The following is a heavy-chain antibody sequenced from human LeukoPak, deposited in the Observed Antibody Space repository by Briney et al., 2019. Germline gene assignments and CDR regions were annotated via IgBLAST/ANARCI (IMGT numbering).Heavy chain of an antibody. D-gene: IGHD3-9*01. V-gene: IGHV3-66*01. CDR2: IYSGGTT. J-gene: IGHJ4*02. Sequence: GGSLRLSCAASGFTVSSSYMSWVRQPPGKGLEWVSVIYSGGTTYYADSVKGRFTISRDNSKNTLYLQMNSLRAEDTAVYYCARRLTGYWAFDYWGQGTLVTVSS. CDR1: GFTVSSSY. CDR3: ARRLTGYWAFDY.